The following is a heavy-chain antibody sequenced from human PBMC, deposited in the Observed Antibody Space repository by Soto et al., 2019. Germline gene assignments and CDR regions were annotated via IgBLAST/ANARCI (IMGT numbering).Heavy chain of an antibody. V-gene: IGHV4-4*02. CDR3: ARDRGDTAERYYYYYYGMDV. CDR2: IYHSGST. CDR1: GGSISSSNW. Sequence: PSETLSLTCAVSGGSISSSNWWSWVRQPPGKGLEWIGEIYHSGSTNYNPDTSKNQFSLQLNSVTPEDTAVYYCARDRGDTAERYYYYYYGMDVWGQGTTVTAP. D-gene: IGHD5-18*01. J-gene: IGHJ6*02.